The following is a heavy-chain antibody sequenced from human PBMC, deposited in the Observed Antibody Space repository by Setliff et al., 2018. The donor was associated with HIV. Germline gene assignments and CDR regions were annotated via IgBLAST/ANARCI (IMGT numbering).Heavy chain of an antibody. Sequence: ASVKVSCKASGYTFTRNQIHWVRQAPGQGLEWMGIINPSGGSASYAEKFQGRVTMTSDTSTNTVYTELRSLRSEETAVFYCARDGGDGSGYYYADYWGQGTLVTVSS. V-gene: IGHV1-46*01. CDR1: GYTFTRNQ. CDR2: INPSGGSA. J-gene: IGHJ4*02. CDR3: ARDGGDGSGYYYADY. D-gene: IGHD3-22*01.